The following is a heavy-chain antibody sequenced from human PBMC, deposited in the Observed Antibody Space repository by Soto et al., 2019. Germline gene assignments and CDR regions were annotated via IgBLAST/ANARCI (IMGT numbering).Heavy chain of an antibody. D-gene: IGHD6-13*01. J-gene: IGHJ4*02. CDR3: AKVTLRIAAADY. CDR2: ISGSGGST. V-gene: IGHV3-23*01. Sequence: GGSLRLSCAASGFIFSSYWMSWVRQAPGKGLEWVSIISGSGGSTYYADSVKGRFTISRDNSKNTLYLQMNSLRAEDTAVYYCAKVTLRIAAADYWGQGTLVTVSS. CDR1: GFIFSSYW.